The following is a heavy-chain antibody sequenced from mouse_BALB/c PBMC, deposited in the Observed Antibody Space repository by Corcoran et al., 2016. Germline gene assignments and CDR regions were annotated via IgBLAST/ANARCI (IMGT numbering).Heavy chain of an antibody. CDR1: GYTFTNYG. Sequence: QIQLVQSGPELKKPGETVKISCTASGYTFTNYGMNWVKQAPGKGLKWMGWINTYTGEPTYADDFKGRFAFSLETSASTAYLQINNLKNEDTATYFCARNPYAMDYWGQGTSVTVSS. V-gene: IGHV9-3-1*01. CDR2: INTYTGEP. J-gene: IGHJ4*01. CDR3: ARNPYAMDY.